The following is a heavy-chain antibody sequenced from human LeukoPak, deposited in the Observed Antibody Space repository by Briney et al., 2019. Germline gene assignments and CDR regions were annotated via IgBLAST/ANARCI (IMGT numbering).Heavy chain of an antibody. Sequence: GGSLRLSCAASGFTFSSYAMSWVRQAPGKGLEWVSAISGSGGSTYYADSVKGRFTISRDNSKNTLYLQMNSLRAEDTAVYYCAKDGPATYYDFWSGHKVFRFDYWGQGTLVTVSS. CDR3: AKDGPATYYDFWSGHKVFRFDY. D-gene: IGHD3-3*01. V-gene: IGHV3-23*01. CDR1: GFTFSSYA. J-gene: IGHJ4*02. CDR2: ISGSGGST.